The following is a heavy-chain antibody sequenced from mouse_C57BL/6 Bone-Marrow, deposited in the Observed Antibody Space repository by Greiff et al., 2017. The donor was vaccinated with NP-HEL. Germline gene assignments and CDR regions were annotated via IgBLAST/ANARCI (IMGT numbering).Heavy chain of an antibody. D-gene: IGHD1-1*01. CDR2: IDPENGDT. V-gene: IGHV14-4*01. CDR1: GFNIKDDY. J-gene: IGHJ2*01. Sequence: VQLKESGAELVRPGASVKLSCTASGFNIKDDYMHWVKQRPEQGLEWIGWIDPENGDTEYASKFQGKATITADTSSNTAYLQLSSLTSEDTAVYYCTTTIITTVVNFDYWGQGTTLTVSS. CDR3: TTTIITTVVNFDY.